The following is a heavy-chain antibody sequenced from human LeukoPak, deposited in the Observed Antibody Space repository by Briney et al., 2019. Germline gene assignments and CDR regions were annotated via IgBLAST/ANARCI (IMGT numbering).Heavy chain of an antibody. CDR3: AKTVIPATINAFDI. D-gene: IGHD2-15*01. J-gene: IGHJ3*02. V-gene: IGHV4-39*01. Sequence: PSETLSLTCTASGGSISGSTYYWGWIRQPPGKGLEWIGTIYYSGTTYYNPSLKSRVTISVDTSKNQFSLNLSSVTAADTAVYYCAKTVIPATINAFDIWGQGTVVTVSS. CDR1: GGSISGSTYY. CDR2: IYYSGTT.